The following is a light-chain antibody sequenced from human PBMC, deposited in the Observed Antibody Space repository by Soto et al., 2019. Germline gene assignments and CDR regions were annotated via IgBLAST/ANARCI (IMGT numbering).Light chain of an antibody. V-gene: IGKV3-20*01. Sequence: EIVLTQSPGTLSLSAGERATLSCRASQTISSNYLAWSQQKPGQAPRLLIFGASYRATGIPDRFSGSGSGTDFTLTISRLEPEDFVVYYCQQYGRSPPEFTFGPGTKVDIK. J-gene: IGKJ3*01. CDR1: QTISSNY. CDR3: QQYGRSPPEFT. CDR2: GAS.